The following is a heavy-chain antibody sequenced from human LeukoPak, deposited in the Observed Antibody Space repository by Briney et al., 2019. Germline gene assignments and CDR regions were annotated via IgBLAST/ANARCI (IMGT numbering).Heavy chain of an antibody. CDR1: GYTFTSYY. CDR3: ARAAVDTPATFDY. V-gene: IGHV1-46*01. J-gene: IGHJ4*02. Sequence: PLASVKLSCKTSGYTFTSYYMHWVRQAPGQGLEWMGIINPSGGSASYAQTFQGRVTMTRDTSTSTVCLVLSSLRVEDTAVFYCARAAVDTPATFDYWGQGTLVTVSS. CDR2: INPSGGSA. D-gene: IGHD6-13*01.